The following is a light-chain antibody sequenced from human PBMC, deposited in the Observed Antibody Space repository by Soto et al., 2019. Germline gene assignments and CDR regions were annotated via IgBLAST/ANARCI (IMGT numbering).Light chain of an antibody. CDR1: QRISND. J-gene: IGKJ1*01. CDR3: QQYGSLSWA. Sequence: EVLMTQSPATLSVSPGERVILSCRASQRISNDLAWYQQRPGQPPRILIFGASGRATGIPDRFSGSGSGTDFTLTISRLEPEDFAVYYCQQYGSLSWAFGQGTKVDI. V-gene: IGKV3-20*01. CDR2: GAS.